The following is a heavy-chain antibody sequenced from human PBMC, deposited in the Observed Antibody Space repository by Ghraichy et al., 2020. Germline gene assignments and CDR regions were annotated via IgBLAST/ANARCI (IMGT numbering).Heavy chain of an antibody. J-gene: IGHJ6*02. D-gene: IGHD3-3*01. CDR3: ARLSGGYVVGVVITYGMDV. CDR2: IYYSGST. V-gene: IGHV4-39*01. Sequence: SETLSLTCTVSGGSISSSSYYWGWIRQPPGKGLEWIGSIYYSGSTYYNPSLKSRVTISVDTSKNQFSRKLSSVTAADTAVYYCARLSGGYVVGVVITYGMDVWGQGTTVTVSS. CDR1: GGSISSSSYY.